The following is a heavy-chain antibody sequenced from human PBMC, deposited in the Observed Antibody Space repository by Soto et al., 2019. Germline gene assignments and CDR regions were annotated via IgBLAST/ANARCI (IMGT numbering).Heavy chain of an antibody. D-gene: IGHD6-13*01. CDR2: ISYDGSQK. CDR3: AGRGSSWYRETYYYYGMDV. J-gene: IGHJ6*02. V-gene: IGHV3-30*03. Sequence: QVQLVESGGGVVQPGRSPRLSCAASGFTFTTYGMHWVRQAPGKGLEWVAIISYDGSQKYYADSVKGRFTISRDNSKNTLYLQMNSLRAEDTAVYYCAGRGSSWYRETYYYYGMDVWGQGTTVTVSS. CDR1: GFTFTTYG.